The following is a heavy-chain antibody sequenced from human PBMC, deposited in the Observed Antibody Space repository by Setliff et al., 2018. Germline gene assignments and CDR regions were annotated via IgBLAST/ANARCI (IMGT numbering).Heavy chain of an antibody. D-gene: IGHD2-21*01. V-gene: IGHV1-8*01. CDR1: GYTFTRYD. Sequence: ASVKVSCKASGYTFTRYDINWVRQAPGQGLGWMGWMNPNSGNTGYAQKFQGRVTMTRNTSTRTAYMEVTSLRSDDTAVYYCATEKFPGDWGDYWGQGTLVTVSS. J-gene: IGHJ4*02. CDR3: ATEKFPGDWGDY. CDR2: MNPNSGNT.